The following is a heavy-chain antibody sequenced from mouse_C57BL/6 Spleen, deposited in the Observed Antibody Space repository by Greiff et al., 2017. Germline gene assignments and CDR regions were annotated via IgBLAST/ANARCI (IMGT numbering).Heavy chain of an antibody. J-gene: IGHJ3*01. CDR2: ISLKSDNYAT. CDR3: TGIYYDYDEGSGFAY. D-gene: IGHD2-4*01. Sequence: EVKLQESGGGFVQPGGSMKLSCVASGFTFSNYWMNWVRQSPEQGLECVAQISLKSDNYATHYAASVKGKFTISRDDSKSSVYLQMNNLRAEDTGIYYCTGIYYDYDEGSGFAYWGQGTLVTVSA. V-gene: IGHV6-3*01. CDR1: GFTFSNYW.